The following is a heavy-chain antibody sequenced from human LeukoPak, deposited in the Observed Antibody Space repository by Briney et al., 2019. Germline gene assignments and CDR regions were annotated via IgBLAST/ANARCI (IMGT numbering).Heavy chain of an antibody. Sequence: SETLSLTCTVSGGSISSGDYYWSWIRQPPGKGLEWIGYIYYSGSTYYNPSLKSRVTISVDTSKNQFSLKLSSVTAADTAVYYCARGPKATYFDYWGQGTLVTVSS. J-gene: IGHJ4*02. V-gene: IGHV4-30-4*01. CDR1: GGSISSGDYY. CDR3: ARGPKATYFDY. D-gene: IGHD5-12*01. CDR2: IYYSGST.